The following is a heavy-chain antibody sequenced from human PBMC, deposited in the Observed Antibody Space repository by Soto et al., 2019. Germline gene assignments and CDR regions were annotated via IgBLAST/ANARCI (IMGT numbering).Heavy chain of an antibody. V-gene: IGHV3-66*04. D-gene: IGHD5-18*01. CDR1: GVTVSSNY. Sequence: EVQLVESGGGLVQPGGSLRLSCAASGVTVSSNYMSWVRQAPGKGLEWVSVIYSGGSTYYADSVKARFTISRDNSKNTPYLQMNSLRAEDTAVYYCARHGYTSGGGDFDYGGQGTLVTVSS. CDR3: ARHGYTSGGGDFDY. J-gene: IGHJ4*02. CDR2: IYSGGST.